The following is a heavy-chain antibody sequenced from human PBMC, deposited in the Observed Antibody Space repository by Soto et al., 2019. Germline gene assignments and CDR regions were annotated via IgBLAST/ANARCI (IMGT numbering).Heavy chain of an antibody. Sequence: SETLSLTCAVYGGSFSGYYWSWIRQPPGRGLEWIGEINHSGSTNYNPSLKSRVTISVDTSKNQFSLKLSSVTAADTAVYYCARQKRGGYCSGGSCHPYWYFDLWGRGTLVTASS. CDR3: ARQKRGGYCSGGSCHPYWYFDL. CDR1: GGSFSGYY. J-gene: IGHJ2*01. D-gene: IGHD2-15*01. V-gene: IGHV4-34*01. CDR2: INHSGST.